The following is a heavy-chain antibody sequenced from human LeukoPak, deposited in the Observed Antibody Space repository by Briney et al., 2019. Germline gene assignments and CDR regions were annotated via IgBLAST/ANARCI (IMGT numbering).Heavy chain of an antibody. Sequence: SETLSLTCTVSGGPINGYCWSWIRQPPGKGLEWIGYIYYSGITNYNPSLKSRLTISVDTSKNHFSLKLSSVTAADTAVYYCARYSPNYHYYYMDVWGRGTTVTVSS. CDR3: ARYSPNYHYYYMDV. CDR2: IYYSGIT. D-gene: IGHD2-21*01. CDR1: GGPINGYC. J-gene: IGHJ6*03. V-gene: IGHV4-59*01.